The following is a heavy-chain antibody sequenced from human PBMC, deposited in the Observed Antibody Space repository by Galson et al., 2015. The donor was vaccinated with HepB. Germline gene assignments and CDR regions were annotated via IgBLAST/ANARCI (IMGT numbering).Heavy chain of an antibody. CDR1: RFTFSSYA. V-gene: IGHV3-30-3*01. D-gene: IGHD4-23*01. CDR2: ISYDGSNK. Sequence: SLRLSCAASRFTFSSYAMHWVRQAPGKGLEWVAVISYDGSNKYYADSVKGRFTISRDNSKNTLYLQMNSLRAEDTAVYYCARDPRGAVVTPGFSGYWGQGTLVTVSS. J-gene: IGHJ4*02. CDR3: ARDPRGAVVTPGFSGY.